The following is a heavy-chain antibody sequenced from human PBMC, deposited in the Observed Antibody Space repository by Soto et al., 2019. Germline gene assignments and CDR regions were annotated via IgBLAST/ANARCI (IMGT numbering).Heavy chain of an antibody. Sequence: PGGSLRLSCAASGFTFSSYAMSWVRQAPGKGLEWVSAISGSGGSTYYADSVKGRFTISRDNSKNTLYLQMNSLRAEDTAVYYCAKDVIAYYDYIWGSYRSYFDYWGQGTLVTVSS. CDR1: GFTFSSYA. J-gene: IGHJ4*02. V-gene: IGHV3-23*01. D-gene: IGHD3-16*02. CDR2: ISGSGGST. CDR3: AKDVIAYYDYIWGSYRSYFDY.